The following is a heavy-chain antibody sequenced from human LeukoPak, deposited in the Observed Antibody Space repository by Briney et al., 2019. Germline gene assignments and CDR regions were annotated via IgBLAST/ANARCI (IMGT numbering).Heavy chain of an antibody. V-gene: IGHV3-23*01. CDR3: ARSYYDILTGDHDDY. CDR2: ISGSGGST. D-gene: IGHD3-9*01. J-gene: IGHJ4*02. Sequence: GGSLRLSCAASGFTFSSYAMSWVRQAPGKGLEWVSAISGSGGSTYYADSVKGRFTISRDNAKNSLYLQMNSLRAEDTAVYYCARSYYDILTGDHDDYCGQGTLVTVSS. CDR1: GFTFSSYA.